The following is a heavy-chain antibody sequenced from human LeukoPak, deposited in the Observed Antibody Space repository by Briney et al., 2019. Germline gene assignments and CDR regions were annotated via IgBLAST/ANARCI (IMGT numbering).Heavy chain of an antibody. CDR3: ARGLRNWNDAGKYNWFDP. Sequence: PSKTLSLTCTVSGGSISSYYWSWIRQPAGKGLEWIGRIYTSGSTNYNPSLKSRVTMSVDTSKNQFSLKLSSVTAADTAVYYCARGLRNWNDAGKYNWFDPWGQGTLVTVSS. J-gene: IGHJ5*02. D-gene: IGHD1-20*01. CDR1: GGSISSYY. CDR2: IYTSGST. V-gene: IGHV4-4*07.